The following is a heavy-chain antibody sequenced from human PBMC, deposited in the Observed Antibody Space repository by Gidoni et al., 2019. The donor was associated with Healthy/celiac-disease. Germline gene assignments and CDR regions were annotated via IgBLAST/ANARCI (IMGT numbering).Heavy chain of an antibody. J-gene: IGHJ6*02. CDR1: GGYISRYY. Sequence: QVQLQESGPGLVKPSETLSLTCNVSGGYISRYYWSWIRQPPGKGLEWIGYIYYSGSTNYNPCLKSRVTISVDTSKNQFSLKLSSVTAAVTAVYYCSRSLYDFWSGWPNYYYYYGMDVWGQGTTVTVSS. CDR3: SRSLYDFWSGWPNYYYYYGMDV. V-gene: IGHV4-59*01. D-gene: IGHD3-3*01. CDR2: IYYSGST.